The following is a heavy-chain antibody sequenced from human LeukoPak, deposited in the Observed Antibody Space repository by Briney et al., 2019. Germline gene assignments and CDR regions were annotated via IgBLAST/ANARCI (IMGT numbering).Heavy chain of an antibody. J-gene: IGHJ4*02. V-gene: IGHV3-13*04. Sequence: GGSLRLSREASGLTFSRYDIHSGRQPTRKGLEWVSAIAAAGDTFYVGSVKGRFTIFRENAKNSLYLQMNRLRAGDTAVYYCARGGETGFDHWGQGTLVSVPS. CDR3: ARGGETGFDH. CDR1: GLTFSRYD. D-gene: IGHD3-10*01. CDR2: IAAAGDT.